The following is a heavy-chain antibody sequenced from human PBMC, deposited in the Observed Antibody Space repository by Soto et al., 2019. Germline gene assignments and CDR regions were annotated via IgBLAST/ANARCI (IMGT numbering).Heavy chain of an antibody. Sequence: SETLSLTCTVSGGSISSYYWSWIRQPPGKGLEWIGYIYYSGSTNYNPSLKSRVTISVDTSKNQFSLKLSSVTAADTAVYYCARPKYRGYYFDYWGQGTLVTVSS. CDR1: GGSISSYY. V-gene: IGHV4-59*08. J-gene: IGHJ4*02. CDR2: IYYSGST. CDR3: ARPKYRGYYFDY. D-gene: IGHD2-2*02.